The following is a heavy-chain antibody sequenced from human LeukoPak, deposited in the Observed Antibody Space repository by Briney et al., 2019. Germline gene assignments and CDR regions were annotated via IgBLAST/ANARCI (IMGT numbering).Heavy chain of an antibody. J-gene: IGHJ4*02. CDR3: ARDSSGYSFDY. CDR2: IYSGGST. Sequence: GGSPRLSCAASGFTVSSNYMNWVRQAPGKGLEWVSIIYSGGSTYYADSVKGRFTISRDNSKNTLYLQMNSLRAEDTAVYYCARDSSGYSFDYWGQGTLVTVSS. V-gene: IGHV3-53*01. CDR1: GFTVSSNY. D-gene: IGHD3-22*01.